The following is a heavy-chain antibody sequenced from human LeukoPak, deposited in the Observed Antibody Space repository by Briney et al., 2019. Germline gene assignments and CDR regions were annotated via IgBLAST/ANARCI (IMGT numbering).Heavy chain of an antibody. CDR2: IRSDGSNK. CDR3: AKDQWASVRGAPWY. CDR1: GFTFSTYG. V-gene: IGHV3-30*02. D-gene: IGHD3-10*01. Sequence: GGSLRLSCAASGFTFSTYGMHWVRQAPGKGLEWVSFIRSDGSNKSNADSVKGRFTVSRDNSKSTLYLQMNSLRAEDTAVYYCAKDQWASVRGAPWYWGQGTLVTVSS. J-gene: IGHJ4*02.